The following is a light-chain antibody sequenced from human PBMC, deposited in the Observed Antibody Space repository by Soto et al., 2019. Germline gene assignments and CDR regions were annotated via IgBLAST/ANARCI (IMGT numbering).Light chain of an antibody. CDR1: SSNIGAGYD. Sequence: QPVLTQPPSVSGAPGQRVTISCTGSSSNIGAGYDVHWYQQLPGTAPKLLIYGNSNRPSGVPDRFSGSKSGTSASLAITGLQAGDEADYYCQSYDSSLSVFGTGTKLTVL. CDR3: QSYDSSLSV. J-gene: IGLJ1*01. CDR2: GNS. V-gene: IGLV1-40*01.